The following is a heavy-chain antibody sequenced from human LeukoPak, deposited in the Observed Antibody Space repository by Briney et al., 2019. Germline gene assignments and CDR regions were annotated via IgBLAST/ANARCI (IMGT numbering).Heavy chain of an antibody. CDR2: IYNSGST. CDR3: ARLPRYGDSFFDD. J-gene: IGHJ4*02. D-gene: IGHD3-10*01. V-gene: IGHV4-61*01. CDR1: GDSVSSGSFY. Sequence: SETLSLTCTVSGDSVSSGSFYWNWIRQPPGKGPEWIGCIYNSGSTNFNPSLKSRITISVDMSKNQFSLKLSSVTSADTAVYYCARLPRYGDSFFDDWGQGTLVTVSA.